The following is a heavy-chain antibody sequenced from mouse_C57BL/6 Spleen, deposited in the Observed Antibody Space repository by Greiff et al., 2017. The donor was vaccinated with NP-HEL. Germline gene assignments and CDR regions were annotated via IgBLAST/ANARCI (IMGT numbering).Heavy chain of an antibody. Sequence: EVQLVESGGGLVKPGGSLKLSCAASGFTFSDYGMHWVRQAPEKGLEWVAYISSGSSTIYYADTVKGRFTISRDNAKNTLFLQMTSLRSEDTAMYYCARGVLRSPFAYWGQGTLVTVSA. D-gene: IGHD1-1*01. V-gene: IGHV5-17*01. CDR3: ARGVLRSPFAY. CDR1: GFTFSDYG. CDR2: ISSGSSTI. J-gene: IGHJ3*01.